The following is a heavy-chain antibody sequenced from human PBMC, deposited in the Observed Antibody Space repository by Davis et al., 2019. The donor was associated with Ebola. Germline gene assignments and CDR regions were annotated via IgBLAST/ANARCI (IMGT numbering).Heavy chain of an antibody. CDR3: ARDRVCSGATCYAYFDF. CDR2: INPNSGDT. D-gene: IGHD2-15*01. CDR1: GYTFTRYY. J-gene: IGHJ4*02. V-gene: IGHV1-2*04. Sequence: AASVKVSCKASGYTFTRYYIHWVRQAPGQGLEWMGWINPNSGDTKYSQKFQGWVTMTRDTPISTAYMELNRLTSDDTAVYYCARDRVCSGATCYAYFDFWGQGTLVTVSS.